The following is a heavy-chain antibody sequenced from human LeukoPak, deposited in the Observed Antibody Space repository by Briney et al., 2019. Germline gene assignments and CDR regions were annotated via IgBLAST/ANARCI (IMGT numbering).Heavy chain of an antibody. CDR1: GFTFSSYS. V-gene: IGHV3-21*01. D-gene: IGHD3-10*01. Sequence: GGSLRLSCAASGFTFSSYSMNWVRQAPGKGLEWVSSISSSSSYIYYADSVKGRFTISRDNAKNSLYLQMNSLRAEDTAVYYCAKDARNVYGSGSYYFDYWGQGTLVTVSS. CDR2: ISSSSSYI. CDR3: AKDARNVYGSGSYYFDY. J-gene: IGHJ4*02.